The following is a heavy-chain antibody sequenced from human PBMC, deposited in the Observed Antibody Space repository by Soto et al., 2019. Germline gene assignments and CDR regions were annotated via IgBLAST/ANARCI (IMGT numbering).Heavy chain of an antibody. CDR1: GFTFSSYS. V-gene: IGHV3-21*01. D-gene: IGHD3-22*01. J-gene: IGHJ4*02. CDR2: ISSSSSYI. CDR3: ARDYYYDSSCYYAGFDY. Sequence: EVQLVESGGGLVKPGGSLRLSCAASGFTFSSYSMNWVRQAPGKGLEWVSSISSSSSYIYYADSVKGRFTISRDNAKNSLYLQMNSLRAEDTAVYYCARDYYYDSSCYYAGFDYWGQGTLVTVSS.